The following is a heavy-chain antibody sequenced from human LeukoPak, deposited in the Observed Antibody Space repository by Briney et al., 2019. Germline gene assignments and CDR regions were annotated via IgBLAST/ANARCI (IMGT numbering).Heavy chain of an antibody. D-gene: IGHD3-10*01. V-gene: IGHV3-30*02. J-gene: IGHJ6*03. CDR1: GFTFSSYA. Sequence: PGGSLRLSCAASGFTFSSYAMHWVRQAPGKGLEWVTFIRYDGSNKYYADSVKGRFTISRDNSKNTLYLQMNSLRAEDTAVYYCARERWPGYYGSGSYYNGHGYYYMDVWGKGTTVTISS. CDR3: ARERWPGYYGSGSYYNGHGYYYMDV. CDR2: IRYDGSNK.